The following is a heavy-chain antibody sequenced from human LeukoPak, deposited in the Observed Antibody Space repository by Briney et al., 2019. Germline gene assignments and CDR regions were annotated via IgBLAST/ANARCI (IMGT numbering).Heavy chain of an antibody. CDR3: ARVPGSYGPLPDY. D-gene: IGHD1-26*01. CDR1: GYTFTGYY. J-gene: IGHJ4*02. Sequence: ASVKVSCKASGYTFTGYYMHWVRQAPGQGLEWMGRINPNSGGTNYAQKFQGRVTMTRDTSISTAYMELSRLRSDDTAVYYCARVPGSYGPLPDYWGQGTLVTVSS. CDR2: INPNSGGT. V-gene: IGHV1-2*06.